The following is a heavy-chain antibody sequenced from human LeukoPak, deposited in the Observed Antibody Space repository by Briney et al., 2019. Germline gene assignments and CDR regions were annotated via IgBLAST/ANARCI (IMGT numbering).Heavy chain of an antibody. CDR1: GGSISSSRYY. CDR3: ARHVRGDSSGYYWLYFDY. D-gene: IGHD3-22*01. CDR2: IYYSGST. Sequence: SETLSLTCTVSGGSISSSRYYWGWIRQPPGKGLEWIGSIYYSGSTYYNPSLKSRVTISVDTSKNQFSLKLSSVTAADTAVYYCARHVRGDSSGYYWLYFDYWGQGTLVTVSS. V-gene: IGHV4-39*01. J-gene: IGHJ4*02.